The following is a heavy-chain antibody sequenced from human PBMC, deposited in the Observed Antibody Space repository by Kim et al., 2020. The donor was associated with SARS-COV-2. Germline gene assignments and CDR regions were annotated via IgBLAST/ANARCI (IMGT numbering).Heavy chain of an antibody. V-gene: IGHV1-2*02. CDR3: TRTAAGIANDY. Sequence: TNSAQKFQGRVTITRDTSISTAYMELNSLISDDTAVYFCTRTAAGIANDYWGQGTLVTVSS. CDR2: T. D-gene: IGHD6-13*01. J-gene: IGHJ4*02.